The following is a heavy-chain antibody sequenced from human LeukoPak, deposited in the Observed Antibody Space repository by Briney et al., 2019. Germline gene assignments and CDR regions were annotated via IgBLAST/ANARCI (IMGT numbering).Heavy chain of an antibody. CDR1: GGSISSGDYY. CDR3: ARAVDTAMVSDY. Sequence: SQTLSLTCTVSGGSISSGDYYWSWIRQPPGKGLVWIGYIYYSGSTYYNPSLKSRVTISVDTSKNQFSLKLSSVTAADTAVYYCARAVDTAMVSDYWGQGTLVTVSS. J-gene: IGHJ4*02. V-gene: IGHV4-30-4*01. D-gene: IGHD5-18*01. CDR2: IYYSGST.